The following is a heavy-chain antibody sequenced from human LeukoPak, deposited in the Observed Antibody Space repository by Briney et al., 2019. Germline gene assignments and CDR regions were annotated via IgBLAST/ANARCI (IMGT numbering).Heavy chain of an antibody. V-gene: IGHV3-7*01. D-gene: IGHD3-22*01. Sequence: GGSLTLSCAVSGFTFSTHNMNWVRQAPGKGLEWVANIKQDGSEKYYVDSVKGRFTISRDNAKNSLYLQMNSLRAEDTAVYYCAREERMIPDYWGQGTLVTVSS. CDR2: IKQDGSEK. J-gene: IGHJ4*02. CDR1: GFTFSTHN. CDR3: AREERMIPDY.